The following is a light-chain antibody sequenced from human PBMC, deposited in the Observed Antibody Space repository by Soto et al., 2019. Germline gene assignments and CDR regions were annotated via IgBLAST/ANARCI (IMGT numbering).Light chain of an antibody. J-gene: IGLJ1*01. CDR1: SSDVGGYNY. CDR3: AAWDDSLTGPV. V-gene: IGLV2-14*01. Sequence: QSVLTQPASVSGSPGQSITISRTGTSSDVGGYNYVSWYQQHPGKAPKLMIYEVSNRLSGVPDRFSGSKSGTSASLAISGLQSEDEADYYCAAWDDSLTGPVFGTGTKVTVL. CDR2: EVS.